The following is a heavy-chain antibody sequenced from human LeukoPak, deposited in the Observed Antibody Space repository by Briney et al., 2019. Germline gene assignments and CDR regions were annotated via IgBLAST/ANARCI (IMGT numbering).Heavy chain of an antibody. V-gene: IGHV3-23*01. Sequence: PGGSLRLSCAASGFTFSNYAMNWVRQAPGRGLEWVSAISGSGGSTYYADSVKGRFTISRDNSKNTLYLQMNSLRAEDTAVYYCARDLYRVYKGDYFDYWGQGTLVTVSS. CDR2: ISGSGGST. CDR3: ARDLYRVYKGDYFDY. J-gene: IGHJ4*02. CDR1: GFTFSNYA. D-gene: IGHD5/OR15-5a*01.